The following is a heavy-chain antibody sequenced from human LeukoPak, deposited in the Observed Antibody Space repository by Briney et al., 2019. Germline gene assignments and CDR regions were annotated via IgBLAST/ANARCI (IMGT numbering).Heavy chain of an antibody. CDR1: GASISGSGYY. CDR3: ASWPPAVVPAGPLPLWYMDV. CDR2: TYDSGST. D-gene: IGHD2-2*01. V-gene: IGHV4-39*01. Sequence: SETLSLTCTVSGASISGSGYYWGWIRQPPGKGLEWIGNTYDSGSTYYNASLQSRVTISIDTSKNQFSLRLSSVTAADTAVYYCASWPPAVVPAGPLPLWYMDVWGKGTTVTVSS. J-gene: IGHJ6*03.